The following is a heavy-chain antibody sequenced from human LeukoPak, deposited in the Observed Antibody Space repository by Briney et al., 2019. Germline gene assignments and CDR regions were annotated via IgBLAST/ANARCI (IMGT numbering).Heavy chain of an antibody. CDR3: AREDPTVMFDY. CDR1: GGTFSSYA. D-gene: IGHD1-1*01. CDR2: IIPIFGIA. V-gene: IGHV1-69*04. J-gene: IGHJ4*02. Sequence: SVKVSCKASGGTFSSYAISWVRQAPGQGLEWMGRIIPIFGIANYAQKFQGRVTITADKSTSTAYTELSSLRSEDTAVYYCAREDPTVMFDYWGQGTLVTVSS.